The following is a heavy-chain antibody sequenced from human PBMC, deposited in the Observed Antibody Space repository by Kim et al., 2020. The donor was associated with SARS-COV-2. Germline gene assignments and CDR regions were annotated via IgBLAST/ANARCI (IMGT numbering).Heavy chain of an antibody. CDR3: ARDGEVLRYFDWFHWFDP. D-gene: IGHD3-9*01. Sequence: ASVKVSCKASGYTFTGYYMHWVRQAPGQGLEWMGRINPNSGGTNYAQKFQGRVTMTRDTSISTAYMELSRLRSDDTAVYYCARDGEVLRYFDWFHWFDPWGQGTLVTVSS. CDR1: GYTFTGYY. CDR2: INPNSGGT. V-gene: IGHV1-2*06. J-gene: IGHJ5*02.